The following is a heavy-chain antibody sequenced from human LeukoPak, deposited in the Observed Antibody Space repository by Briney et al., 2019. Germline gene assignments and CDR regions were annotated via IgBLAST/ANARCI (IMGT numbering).Heavy chain of an antibody. CDR2: ISGSGGST. V-gene: IGHV3-23*01. CDR1: GFTFSSYA. CDR3: ATKMATKGSFEY. Sequence: GGSLRLSCAASGFTFSSYAMSWVRQAPGKGLEWVSAISGSGGSTYYADSVKGRFTISRDNAKNSLYLQMNSLRDEDTAVYYCATKMATKGSFEYWGQGTLVTVSS. J-gene: IGHJ4*02. D-gene: IGHD5-24*01.